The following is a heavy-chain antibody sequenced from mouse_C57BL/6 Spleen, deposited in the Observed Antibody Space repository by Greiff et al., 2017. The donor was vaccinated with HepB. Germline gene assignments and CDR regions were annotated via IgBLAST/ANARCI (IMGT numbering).Heavy chain of an antibody. CDR1: GYTFTSYW. CDR2: IYPSDSET. D-gene: IGHD2-14*01. J-gene: IGHJ4*01. Sequence: VQLQQPGADLVRPGSSVKLSCKASGYTFTSYWMDWVKQRPGQGLEWIGNIYPSDSETHYNQKFKDKATLTVDKSSSTAYMQLSSLTSEDSAVYYCARSPTYYRDAMDYWGQGTSVTVSS. V-gene: IGHV1-61*01. CDR3: ARSPTYYRDAMDY.